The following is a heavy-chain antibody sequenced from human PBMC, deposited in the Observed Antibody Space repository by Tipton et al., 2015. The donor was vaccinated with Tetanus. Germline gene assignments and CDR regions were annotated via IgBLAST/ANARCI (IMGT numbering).Heavy chain of an antibody. D-gene: IGHD3-3*01. CDR3: ARERSLGWLGPVDS. CDR2: VWYDGSKQ. J-gene: IGHJ4*02. CDR1: GFIFSSYG. Sequence: SLRLSCAASGFIFSSYGMHWVRQAPGKGLEWLALVWYDGSKQYYADSVKSRFTITRDNSKNPVDRQMNNLRDEDTAVYYCARERSLGWLGPVDSWGRGTLVAVSS. V-gene: IGHV3-33*01.